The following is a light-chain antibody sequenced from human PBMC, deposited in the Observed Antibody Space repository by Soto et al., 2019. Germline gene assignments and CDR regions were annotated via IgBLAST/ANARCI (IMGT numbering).Light chain of an antibody. CDR1: QSIASY. Sequence: DIQMTQSPSSLSASVGDRVTITCRASQSIASYLNWYQQKPGKAPKFLIYAASTLQSGVPSRFSGSGSGTDFTLTISSLQPEDFATYFCQQSYSTPITFGQGTRLESK. CDR3: QQSYSTPIT. J-gene: IGKJ5*01. CDR2: AAS. V-gene: IGKV1-39*01.